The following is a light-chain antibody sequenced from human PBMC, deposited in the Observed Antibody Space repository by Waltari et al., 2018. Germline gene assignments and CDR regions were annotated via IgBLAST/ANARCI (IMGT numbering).Light chain of an antibody. V-gene: IGLV1-47*01. J-gene: IGLJ3*02. Sequence: QSVLTQAPSASGTPGRGVTVSCSGSDSNIGANSVTWYQHVPGAAPKVLIYRSNQRPSGVPDRFSGSKSGTAASLAISGLRSEDEADYYCAAWDDSLSGRVFGGGTKVTVL. CDR3: AAWDDSLSGRV. CDR2: RSN. CDR1: DSNIGANS.